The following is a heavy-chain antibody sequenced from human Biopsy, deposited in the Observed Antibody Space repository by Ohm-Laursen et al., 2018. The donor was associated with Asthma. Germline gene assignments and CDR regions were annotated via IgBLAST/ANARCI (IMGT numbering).Heavy chain of an antibody. CDR2: IYYSGST. Sequence: SQTLSLTCTVSGGSINIGDYYWSWIRQHPVKGLEWIGYIYYSGSTYYNPSLKSRVSISLDTSKSQFSLSLTSVTAADTAVYYCARTTYGDDGFDPWGQGTLVTVSS. CDR3: ARTTYGDDGFDP. J-gene: IGHJ5*02. CDR1: GGSINIGDYY. D-gene: IGHD4-17*01. V-gene: IGHV4-31*03.